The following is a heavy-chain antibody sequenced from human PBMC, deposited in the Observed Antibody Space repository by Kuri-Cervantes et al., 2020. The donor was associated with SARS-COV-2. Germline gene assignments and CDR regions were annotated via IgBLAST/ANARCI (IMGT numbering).Heavy chain of an antibody. CDR3: ATKAGRITIFGVVRGGFGMDV. CDR1: GGTFSSYA. D-gene: IGHD3-3*01. V-gene: IGHV1-69*10. J-gene: IGHJ6*02. Sequence: SVKVSCKASGGTFSSYAISWVRQAPGQGLEWMGGIIPTLGIANYAQKFQGRVTITADKSTSTAYMELSSLRSEDTAVYYCATKAGRITIFGVVRGGFGMDVWGQGTTVTFSS. CDR2: IIPTLGIA.